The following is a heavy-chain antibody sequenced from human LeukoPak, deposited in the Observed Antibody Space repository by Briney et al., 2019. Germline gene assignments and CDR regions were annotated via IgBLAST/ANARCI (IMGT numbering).Heavy chain of an antibody. V-gene: IGHV4-61*02. CDR2: IYTSGST. D-gene: IGHD3-22*01. Sequence: TSQTLSLTCTVSGGSISSGSYYWSWIRQPAGKGLEWIGRIYTSGSTNYNPSLKSRVTISVDTSKNQFSLKLSSVTAANTAVYYCARDQGYYDSSGYYEYYLDYWGQGTLVTVSS. J-gene: IGHJ4*02. CDR3: ARDQGYYDSSGYYEYYLDY. CDR1: GGSISSGSYY.